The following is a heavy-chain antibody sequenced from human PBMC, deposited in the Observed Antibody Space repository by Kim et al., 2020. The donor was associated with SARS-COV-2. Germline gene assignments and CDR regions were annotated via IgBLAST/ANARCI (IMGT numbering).Heavy chain of an antibody. CDR1: GGSISSSSYY. D-gene: IGHD3-10*01. V-gene: IGHV4-39*07. J-gene: IGHJ4*02. CDR3: ARSHMVRGVIGLNYFDY. Sequence: SETLSLTCTVSGGSISSSSYYWGWIRHPPGKGLEWIGSIYYSGSTYYNPSLKSRVTISVDTSKNQFSLKLSSVTAADTAVYYCARSHMVRGVIGLNYFDYWGQGTLVTVSS. CDR2: IYYSGST.